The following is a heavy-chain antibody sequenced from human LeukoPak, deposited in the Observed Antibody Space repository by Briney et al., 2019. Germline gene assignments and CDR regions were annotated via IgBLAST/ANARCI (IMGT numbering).Heavy chain of an antibody. CDR2: INPNSGGT. CDR1: GYTFTVYY. CDR3: ARHFAHGYNFED. J-gene: IGHJ4*02. Sequence: ASVKVSCKASGYTFTVYYMHWVRQAPGQGLEWMGWINPNSGGTNYAQKFQGRVTMTRDKSTNTAYMELSRLSSDDTAVYFCARHFAHGYNFEDWGQGTVVTVSS. D-gene: IGHD3-22*01. V-gene: IGHV1-2*02.